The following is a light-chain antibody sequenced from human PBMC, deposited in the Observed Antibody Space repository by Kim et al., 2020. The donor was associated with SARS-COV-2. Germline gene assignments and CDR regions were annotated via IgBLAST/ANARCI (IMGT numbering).Light chain of an antibody. J-gene: IGKJ4*01. V-gene: IGKV3-11*01. CDR1: QSVSSY. Sequence: SLSPGERATLSCRASQSVSSYLAWYQQKPGQAPRLLIYVASNRATGIPARFSGSGSGTDFTLTISSLEPEDFAVYYCQQRSNWLTFGGGTKVDIK. CDR3: QQRSNWLT. CDR2: VAS.